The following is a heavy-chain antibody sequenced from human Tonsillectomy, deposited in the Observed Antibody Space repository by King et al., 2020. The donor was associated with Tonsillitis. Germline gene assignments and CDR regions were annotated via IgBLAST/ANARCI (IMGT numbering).Heavy chain of an antibody. CDR1: GYTFTSYY. V-gene: IGHV1-46*03. J-gene: IGHJ5*02. CDR3: ARDLLPGDRPSWFDP. D-gene: IGHD6-6*01. CDR2: INPSDGST. Sequence: QLVQSGAEVKKPGASVKVSCKASGYTFTSYYMYWVRQAPGQGLEWMGIINPSDGSTDYTQKFQGRLTMTRDTSTSTVYMELRSLKSEDTAVYYCARDLLPGDRPSWFDPWGQGTLVTVSS.